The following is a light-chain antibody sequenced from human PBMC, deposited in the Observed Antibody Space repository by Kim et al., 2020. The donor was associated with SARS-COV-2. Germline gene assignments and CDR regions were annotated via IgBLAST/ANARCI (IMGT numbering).Light chain of an antibody. CDR2: EDD. CDR3: QSYDSNIQGV. J-gene: IGLJ3*02. V-gene: IGLV6-57*01. CDR1: SGSITSNY. Sequence: NFMLTQPHSVSESPGKTVTISCTRSSGSITSNYVHWHQQRPGSSPTTLIFEDDQRPSGVPDRFSASIDSSSNSASLTISELKTEDEGDYYCQSYDSNIQGVFGGGTKLTVL.